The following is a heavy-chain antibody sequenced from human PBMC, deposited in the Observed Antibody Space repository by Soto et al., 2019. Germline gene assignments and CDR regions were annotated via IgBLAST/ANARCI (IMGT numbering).Heavy chain of an antibody. CDR2: ISSNGGST. CDR3: VKDPMVRGKWGPWFDP. CDR1: GLTFSNYA. J-gene: IGHJ5*02. V-gene: IGHV3-64D*06. D-gene: IGHD3-10*01. Sequence: PGGSLRLSCAAAGLTFSNYAMHWVRQAPGKGLEYVSAISSNGGSTYYADSVKGRFTISRDNSKNTLYLQMSSLRAEDTAVYYCVKDPMVRGKWGPWFDPWGQGTLVTVSS.